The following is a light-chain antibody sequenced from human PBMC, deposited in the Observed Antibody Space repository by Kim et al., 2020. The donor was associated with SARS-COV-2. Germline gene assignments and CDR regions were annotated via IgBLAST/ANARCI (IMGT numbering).Light chain of an antibody. CDR3: SSYTSSSSLEV. J-gene: IGLJ2*01. Sequence: QSVLTQSASVSGSPGQSITISCTGTSRDVGGYDYVSWYQQHPGKAPKLMIYDVRNRPSGVSNRFSGSKSGNTASLTISGLQVEDEADYYCSSYTSSSSLEVFGGGTKVTVL. CDR2: DVR. CDR1: SRDVGGYDY. V-gene: IGLV2-14*03.